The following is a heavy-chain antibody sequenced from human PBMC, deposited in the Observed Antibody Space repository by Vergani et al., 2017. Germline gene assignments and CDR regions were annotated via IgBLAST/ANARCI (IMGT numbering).Heavy chain of an antibody. CDR2: IITIFGTA. D-gene: IGHD4-17*01. CDR3: ARVVHLLPTVTMGYFDY. Sequence: QVQLVQSGAEVKKPGSSVKVSCKASGGTFSSYAISWVRQAPGQGLEWMGGIITIFGTANYAQKLQGRVTLTADESTSTAYMELSSLISEDTAVYYGARVVHLLPTVTMGYFDYWGQGTLVTVSS. J-gene: IGHJ4*02. CDR1: GGTFSSYA. V-gene: IGHV1-69*01.